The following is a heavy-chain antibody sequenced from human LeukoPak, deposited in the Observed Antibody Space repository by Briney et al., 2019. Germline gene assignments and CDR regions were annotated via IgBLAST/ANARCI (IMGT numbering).Heavy chain of an antibody. Sequence: GRSLRLSCAASGFTFSSYAMHWVRQAPGKGLEWVAVISYDGSNKYYADSVKGRFTISRDNSKNTLYLQMHSLRAEDTAVYYCARLEQQLNFDYWGQGTLVTVSS. CDR3: ARLEQQLNFDY. D-gene: IGHD6-13*01. CDR2: ISYDGSNK. J-gene: IGHJ4*02. V-gene: IGHV3-30*04. CDR1: GFTFSSYA.